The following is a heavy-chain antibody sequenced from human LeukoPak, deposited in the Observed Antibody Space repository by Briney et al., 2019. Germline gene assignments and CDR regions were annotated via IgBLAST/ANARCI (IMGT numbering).Heavy chain of an antibody. CDR3: ARDLGMTTVTGPRGFDP. CDR1: GYTFTGYY. V-gene: IGHV1-2*04. D-gene: IGHD4-17*01. Sequence: ASVKVSCKASGYTFTGYYMHWVRQAPGQGLEWMGWINPNSGGTNYAQKFQGWVTMTRDTSISTAYMELSRLRSDDTAVYYCARDLGMTTVTGPRGFDPWGQGTLVTVSS. J-gene: IGHJ5*02. CDR2: INPNSGGT.